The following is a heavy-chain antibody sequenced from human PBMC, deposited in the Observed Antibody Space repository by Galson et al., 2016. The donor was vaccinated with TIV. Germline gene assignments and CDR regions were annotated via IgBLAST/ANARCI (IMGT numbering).Heavy chain of an antibody. CDR3: ARGWPGIVGGRDAFDI. D-gene: IGHD1-26*01. CDR1: GFTFSTYD. Sequence: SRRLSCADSGFTFSTYDMHWVRQATGKRLESVSGIGTLGDTYYADSVKGRFTISRENATNSLYLHMNSLRAGDSAVYYCARGWPGIVGGRDAFDIWGQGTMVTVSS. CDR2: IGTLGDT. V-gene: IGHV3-13*01. J-gene: IGHJ3*02.